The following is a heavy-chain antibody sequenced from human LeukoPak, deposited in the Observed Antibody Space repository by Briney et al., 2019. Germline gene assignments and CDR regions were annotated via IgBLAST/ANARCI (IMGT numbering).Heavy chain of an antibody. CDR2: ISGSGGST. Sequence: GGSLRLSCAASGFTFSSYAMSWVRQAPGKGLEWVSAISGSGGSTYYADSVKGRFTISRDNSKNTLYLQMNSLRAEDTAVYYCANSPPPQYCSGGSCYPFDYWGQGTLVTVSS. D-gene: IGHD2-15*01. CDR1: GFTFSSYA. V-gene: IGHV3-23*01. CDR3: ANSPPPQYCSGGSCYPFDY. J-gene: IGHJ4*02.